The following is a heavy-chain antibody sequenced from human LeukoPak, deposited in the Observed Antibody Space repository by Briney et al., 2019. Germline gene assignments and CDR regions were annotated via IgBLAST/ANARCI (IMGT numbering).Heavy chain of an antibody. V-gene: IGHV4-34*01. J-gene: IGHJ4*02. CDR1: GGPFSGYY. D-gene: IGHD5-18*01. CDR3: ARSRWIQLWSRSHFDY. Sequence: SETLSLTCAVYGGPFSGYYWSWIRQPPGKGLEWIGEINHSGSTNYNPSLKSRVTISVDTSKNQFSLKLSSVTAADTAVYYCARSRWIQLWSRSHFDYWGQGTLVTVSS. CDR2: INHSGST.